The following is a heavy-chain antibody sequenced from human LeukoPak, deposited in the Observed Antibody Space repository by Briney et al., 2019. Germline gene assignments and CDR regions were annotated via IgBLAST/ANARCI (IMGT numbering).Heavy chain of an antibody. CDR1: GGSFSGYY. V-gene: IGHV4-34*01. CDR2: INHSGST. J-gene: IGHJ4*02. CDR3: ARHYSSGWDFDY. Sequence: SETLSLTCAVYGGSFSGYYWSWIRQPPGKGLEWIGEINHSGSTNYNPSLKSRVTISVDTSKNQFSLHLSSVTAADTAVYYCARHYSSGWDFDYWGQGTLVTVSS. D-gene: IGHD6-19*01.